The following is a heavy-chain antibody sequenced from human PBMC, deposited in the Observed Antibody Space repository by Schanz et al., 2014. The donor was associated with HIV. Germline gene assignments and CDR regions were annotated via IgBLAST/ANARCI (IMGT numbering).Heavy chain of an antibody. CDR2: ITWNSRSI. Sequence: EVQLVESGGGMVQPGRSLRLSCAASGFTFDDYAMHWVRQAPGKGLEWVSGITWNSRSIGYADSVKGRFTISRDNSKNTLYLQINSLRAEDTAVYYCARGGIWEWDQPDFDYWGQGTLVTVSS. J-gene: IGHJ4*02. D-gene: IGHD2-15*01. CDR1: GFTFDDYA. V-gene: IGHV3-9*01. CDR3: ARGGIWEWDQPDFDY.